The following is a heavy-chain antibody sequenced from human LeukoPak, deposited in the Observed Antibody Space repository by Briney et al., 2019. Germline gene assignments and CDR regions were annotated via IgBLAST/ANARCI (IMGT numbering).Heavy chain of an antibody. CDR2: ISGNGGAT. CDR3: AKATTAIVVDNFFDY. Sequence: GGSLRLSCAASGFTFTSYAMSWVRQAPGKGLEWVSAISGNGGATYYADSVEGRFTISRDNSKNTLHLQMNSLRAEDTALYYCAKATTAIVVDNFFDYWGQGTLVSVSS. J-gene: IGHJ4*02. CDR1: GFTFTSYA. V-gene: IGHV3-23*01. D-gene: IGHD3-22*01.